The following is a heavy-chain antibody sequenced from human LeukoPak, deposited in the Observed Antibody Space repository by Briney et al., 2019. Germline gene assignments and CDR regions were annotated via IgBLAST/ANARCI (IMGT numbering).Heavy chain of an antibody. Sequence: SETLSLTCTVSGGSISSGGHYWSWFRQHPGKGLEWIGYIYYSGSAYYNPSLKSRFTISVDTSKNQFSLKLSPVTAADTAVYYCARSSSTLPTDYFDYWGQGTLVTVSS. V-gene: IGHV4-31*03. CDR1: GGSISSGGHY. D-gene: IGHD4-17*01. CDR3: ARSSSTLPTDYFDY. J-gene: IGHJ4*02. CDR2: IYYSGSA.